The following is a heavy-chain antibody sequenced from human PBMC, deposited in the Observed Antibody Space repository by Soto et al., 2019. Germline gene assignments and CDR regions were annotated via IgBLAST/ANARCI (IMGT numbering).Heavy chain of an antibody. CDR1: GFTFSSYA. CDR3: PRGRELRDSYGMDV. D-gene: IGHD1-26*01. J-gene: IGHJ6*02. V-gene: IGHV3-30-3*01. Sequence: QVQLVESGGGVVQPGRSLRLSCAASGFTFSSYAMHWVRQAPGKGLEWVAVISYDGSNKYYADSVKGRFTISRDNSKNTLYLQMNSLRAEDTAVYYCPRGRELRDSYGMDVWGQGTTVTVSS. CDR2: ISYDGSNK.